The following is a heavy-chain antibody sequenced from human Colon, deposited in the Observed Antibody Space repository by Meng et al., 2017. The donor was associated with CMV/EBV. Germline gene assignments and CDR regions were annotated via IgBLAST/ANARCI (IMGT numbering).Heavy chain of an antibody. CDR3: ARDHTYYYDSTAYYLVRYFDY. J-gene: IGHJ4*02. CDR1: GYA. CDR2: IANDAIDK. Sequence: GYAVHWVRRAPGKGLEWVAVIANDAIDKYYGESVWHTFTMSRDNCRNTLSLQMNSLRTDDTAVYYCARDHTYYYDSTAYYLVRYFDYWGQGSLVTVSS. D-gene: IGHD3-22*01. V-gene: IGHV3-30-3*01.